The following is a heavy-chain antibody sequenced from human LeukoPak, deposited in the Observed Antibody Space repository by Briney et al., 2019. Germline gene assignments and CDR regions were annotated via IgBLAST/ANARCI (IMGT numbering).Heavy chain of an antibody. CDR1: GGSISSYY. V-gene: IGHV4-59*01. J-gene: IGHJ5*02. CDR3: ARGTGRFGELFPNWFDP. D-gene: IGHD3-10*01. Sequence: SETLSLICTVSGGSISSYYWSWIRQPPGKGLEWIGYIYYSGSTNYNPSLKSRVTISVDTSKNQFSLKLSSVTAADTAVYYCARGTGRFGELFPNWFDPWGQGTLVTVSS. CDR2: IYYSGST.